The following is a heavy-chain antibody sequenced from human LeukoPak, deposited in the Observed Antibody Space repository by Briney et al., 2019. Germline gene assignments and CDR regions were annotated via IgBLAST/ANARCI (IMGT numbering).Heavy chain of an antibody. D-gene: IGHD3-22*01. J-gene: IGHJ4*02. Sequence: ASVKVSCKASGYTFTNYGITWVRQAPGQGLEWMGWISAYNRNTNYAQKVQGRVTMTTDTSTGTAYMELRSLTSDDTAVYYCAREGDYYDSSGYYYLYWGQGTLVTVSS. V-gene: IGHV1-18*01. CDR2: ISAYNRNT. CDR1: GYTFTNYG. CDR3: AREGDYYDSSGYYYLY.